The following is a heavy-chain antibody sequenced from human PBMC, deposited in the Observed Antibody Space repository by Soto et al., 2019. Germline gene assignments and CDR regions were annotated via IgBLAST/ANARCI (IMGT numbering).Heavy chain of an antibody. J-gene: IGHJ5*02. CDR3: ARAGSLVVAAYVGSWFDP. CDR1: GGTFSSYA. CDR2: IIPIFGTA. Sequence: QVQLVQSGAEVKKPGSSVKVSCKASGGTFSSYAISWVRQAPGQGLEWMGGIIPIFGTANYAQKFQGRVTITADKSTSTAYMELSRLRSEDTAVYYCARAGSLVVAAYVGSWFDPWGQGTLVTVSS. D-gene: IGHD2-15*01. V-gene: IGHV1-69*06.